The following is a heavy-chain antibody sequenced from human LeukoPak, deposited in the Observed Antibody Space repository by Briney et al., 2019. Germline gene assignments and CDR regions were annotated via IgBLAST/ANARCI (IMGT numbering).Heavy chain of an antibody. V-gene: IGHV1-69*06. CDR3: AKQGAARQDYYMDV. Sequence: SVKVSCKASGDSFSSYAITWVRQAPGQGLEWLGRIIPIFGTANYPQKFQGRVTITADILSSTAYIEMTNLTSDDTAVYFCAKQGAARQDYYMDVWGNGTTVSVS. D-gene: IGHD5-18*01. CDR1: GDSFSSYA. J-gene: IGHJ6*03. CDR2: IIPIFGTA.